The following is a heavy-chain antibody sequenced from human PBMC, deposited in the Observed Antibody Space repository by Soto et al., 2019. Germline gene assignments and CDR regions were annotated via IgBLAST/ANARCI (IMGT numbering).Heavy chain of an antibody. CDR3: ARAAPLRYSGYALDH. V-gene: IGHV1-2*02. Sequence: QVQLVSSGAEVKKPGASVKVSCRASGYTFTDYYIHWVRQAPGQGRQWVGWINPNSGATEYAQKFQGRVTMTRDQSISTVYMEVTRLRSDDTALYFCARAAPLRYSGYALDHWGQGTRVTVST. D-gene: IGHD5-12*01. CDR1: GYTFTDYY. CDR2: INPNSGAT. J-gene: IGHJ4*02.